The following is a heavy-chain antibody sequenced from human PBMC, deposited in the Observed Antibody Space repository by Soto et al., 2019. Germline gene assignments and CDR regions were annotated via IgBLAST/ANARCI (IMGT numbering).Heavy chain of an antibody. CDR2: IYYSGST. V-gene: IGHV4-31*03. CDR3: ARGRQVAARRNFDY. Sequence: SETLSLTCTVSGGSISSGGYYWSWIRQHPGKGLEWIGYIYYSGSTYYNPSLKSRVTISVDTSKNQFSLKLSSVTAADTAVYYCARGRQVAARRNFDYWGQGTLVTVSS. J-gene: IGHJ4*02. CDR1: GGSISSGGYY. D-gene: IGHD6-6*01.